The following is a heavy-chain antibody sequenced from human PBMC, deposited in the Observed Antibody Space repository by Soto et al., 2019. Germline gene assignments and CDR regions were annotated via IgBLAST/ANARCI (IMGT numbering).Heavy chain of an antibody. Sequence: QVHLVQSGAEVKKPGASVKVSCKASGYTFTSYGITWVRQAPGQGLEWMGWISAHNGNTDYAQKLQGRVIVTRDTSTSTAYMELRSLISDDTAVYYWARGRYGDYGGQGALVTVSS. D-gene: IGHD1-1*01. J-gene: IGHJ4*02. CDR3: ARGRYGDY. V-gene: IGHV1-18*01. CDR1: GYTFTSYG. CDR2: ISAHNGNT.